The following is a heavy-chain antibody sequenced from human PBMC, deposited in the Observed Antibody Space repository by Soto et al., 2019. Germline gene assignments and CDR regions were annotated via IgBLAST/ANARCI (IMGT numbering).Heavy chain of an antibody. J-gene: IGHJ6*03. D-gene: IGHD3-3*01. CDR1: GFTFSSYA. V-gene: IGHV3-23*01. CDR2: ISGSGGSA. Sequence: GGSLRLSCAASGFTFSSYAMSWVRQSPGKGLEWVSTISGSGGSAYYADSMKGRLTISRDNSKNTVYLQMNSLRAEDTAVYYCARDPGLWSGYYTRDYYYYMDVWGKGTTVTVSS. CDR3: ARDPGLWSGYYTRDYYYYMDV.